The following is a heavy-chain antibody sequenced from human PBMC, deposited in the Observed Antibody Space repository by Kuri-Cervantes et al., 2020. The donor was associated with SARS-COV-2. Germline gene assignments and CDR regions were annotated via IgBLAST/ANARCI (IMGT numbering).Heavy chain of an antibody. CDR1: GFTFSSYA. D-gene: IGHD4-17*01. CDR2: ISGSGGST. CDR3: GGDGGPGYGDYVYFDY. Sequence: GGSLRLSCAASGFTFSSYAMSWVRQAPGKGLEWVSAISGSGGSTYYADSVKGRFTISRDNSKNTLYLQMNSLRAEDTAVYYGGGDGGPGYGDYVYFDYWGQGTLVTVSS. J-gene: IGHJ4*02. V-gene: IGHV3-23*01.